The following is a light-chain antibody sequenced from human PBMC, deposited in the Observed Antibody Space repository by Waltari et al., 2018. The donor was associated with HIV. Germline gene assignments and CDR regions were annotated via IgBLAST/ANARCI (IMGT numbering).Light chain of an antibody. CDR3: QSFDSVVTSSV. J-gene: IGLJ2*01. CDR1: SSNIGALYD. Sequence: QSMLTQPPSVSGAPGQRVTLSCSGSSSNIGALYDVHCDQHIPGTAPKLLIYESTNRPSGVPDRFSASTSGTSASLAITGLQAEDEADYYCQSFDSVVTSSVFGGGTKLTVL. CDR2: EST. V-gene: IGLV1-40*01.